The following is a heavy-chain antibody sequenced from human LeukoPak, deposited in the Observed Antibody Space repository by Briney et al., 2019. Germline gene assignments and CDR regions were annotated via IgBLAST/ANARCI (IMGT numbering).Heavy chain of an antibody. CDR3: ARDRGSGWYFDY. D-gene: IGHD6-19*01. CDR2: ISYDGSNK. Sequence: PGGSLRLSCAASGFTFSSYAMHWVRQAPGKGLEWVAVISYDGSNKYYADSVKGRFTIPRDNAKNSLYLQMNSLRAEDTAVYYCARDRGSGWYFDYWGQGTLVTVSS. J-gene: IGHJ4*02. CDR1: GFTFSSYA. V-gene: IGHV3-30*04.